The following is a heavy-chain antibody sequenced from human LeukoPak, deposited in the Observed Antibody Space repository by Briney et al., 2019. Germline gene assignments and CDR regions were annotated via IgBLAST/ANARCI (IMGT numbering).Heavy chain of an antibody. CDR1: GFTVSGNY. V-gene: IGHV3-53*01. D-gene: IGHD6-25*01. CDR2: IYSDGST. CDR3: ARLTRPGYSGGWPFFEY. J-gene: IGHJ4*02. Sequence: PGGSLRLSCAASGFTVSGNYMSWVRQAPGKGLEWVSLIYSDGSTYHADSVKGRFTISRDNSENTLYLQMNSLRAEDTAVYYCARLTRPGYSGGWPFFEYWGQGTLLTVSS.